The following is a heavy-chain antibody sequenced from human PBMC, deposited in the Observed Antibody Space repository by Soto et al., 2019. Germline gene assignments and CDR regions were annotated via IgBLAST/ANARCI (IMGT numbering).Heavy chain of an antibody. J-gene: IGHJ4*02. Sequence: EVQLLESGGGLVQPGGSLRLSCAASGFTFSSYAMSWVRQAPGKGLEWVSAISGSGGSTYYADSVKGRFTISRDNSKNTLYLQMNGLRAADTAVYYCAKASGSYYPSDYWGQGTLVTVSS. D-gene: IGHD1-26*01. CDR2: ISGSGGST. CDR3: AKASGSYYPSDY. CDR1: GFTFSSYA. V-gene: IGHV3-23*01.